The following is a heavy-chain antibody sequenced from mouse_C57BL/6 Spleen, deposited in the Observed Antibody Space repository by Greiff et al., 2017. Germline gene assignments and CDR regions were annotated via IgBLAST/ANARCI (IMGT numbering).Heavy chain of an antibody. CDR3: ANLYYGSSYEYFDV. Sequence: VQLVESGAELVMPGASVKLSCKASGYTFTSYWMHWVKQRPGQGLEWIGEIDPSDSYTNYNQKFKGKSTLTVDKSSSTAYMQLSSLTSEDSAVYYCANLYYGSSYEYFDVWGTGTTVTVSS. CDR1: GYTFTSYW. CDR2: IDPSDSYT. V-gene: IGHV1-69*01. J-gene: IGHJ1*03. D-gene: IGHD1-1*01.